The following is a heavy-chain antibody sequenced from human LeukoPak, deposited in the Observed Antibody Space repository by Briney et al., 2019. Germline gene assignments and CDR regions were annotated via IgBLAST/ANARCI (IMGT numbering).Heavy chain of an antibody. CDR2: IYPGDFDT. Sequence: GESLKISCKGSGYSFTSYWIGWVRQMPGKGLEWMGIIYPGDFDTRYSPSFQGQVTISADKSISTAYLQWSSLKASDTAMYYCARLRYDYGDYRRDYYYGMDVWGQGTTVTVSS. V-gene: IGHV5-51*01. CDR1: GYSFTSYW. D-gene: IGHD4-17*01. CDR3: ARLRYDYGDYRRDYYYGMDV. J-gene: IGHJ6*02.